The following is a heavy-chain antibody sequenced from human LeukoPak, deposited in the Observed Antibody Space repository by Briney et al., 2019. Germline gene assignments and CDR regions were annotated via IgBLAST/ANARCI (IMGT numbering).Heavy chain of an antibody. Sequence: SSETLSLTCTVSGGSISSSSYYWGWIRQPPGKGLEWIGSIYYSGSTYYNPSLESRVTISVDTSKNQFSLKLSSVTAADTAVYYCARGYCSGGSCYPFDYWGQGTLVTVSS. V-gene: IGHV4-39*01. CDR2: IYYSGST. J-gene: IGHJ4*02. CDR1: GGSISSSSYY. CDR3: ARGYCSGGSCYPFDY. D-gene: IGHD2-15*01.